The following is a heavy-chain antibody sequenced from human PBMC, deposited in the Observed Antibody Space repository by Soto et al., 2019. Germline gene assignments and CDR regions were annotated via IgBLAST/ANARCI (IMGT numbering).Heavy chain of an antibody. V-gene: IGHV1-58*01. CDR2: IVVGSGNT. Sequence: QMQLVQSGPEVKKPGTSVKVSCKASGFTFTSSAVQWVRQARGQRLEWIGWIVVGSGNTNYAQKFQERVTITRDMSTSTAYMELSSLRSEDTAVYYCAADPGEQSNDYGDKNHYYYGMDVWGQGTTVTVSS. J-gene: IGHJ6*02. CDR1: GFTFTSSA. CDR3: AADPGEQSNDYGDKNHYYYGMDV. D-gene: IGHD4-17*01.